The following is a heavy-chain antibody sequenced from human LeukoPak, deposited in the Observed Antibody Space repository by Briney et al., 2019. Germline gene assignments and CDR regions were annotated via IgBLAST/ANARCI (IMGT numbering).Heavy chain of an antibody. CDR2: MNPNSGNT. CDR1: GYTFTSYD. Sequence: ASVKVSCKASGYTFTSYDINWVRQATGLGLEWMGRMNPNSGNTGYAQKFQGRVTMTRNTSISTAYMELSSLRSEDTAVYYCGRGRDGYNEIVKDNWFDPWGQGTLVTVSS. V-gene: IGHV1-8*01. CDR3: GRGRDGYNEIVKDNWFDP. J-gene: IGHJ5*02. D-gene: IGHD5-24*01.